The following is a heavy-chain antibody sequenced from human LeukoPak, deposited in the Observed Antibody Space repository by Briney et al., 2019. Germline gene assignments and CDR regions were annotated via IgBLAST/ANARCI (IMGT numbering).Heavy chain of an antibody. CDR1: GFTFRSHA. Sequence: TGGSLRLSCAASGFTFRSHAMSWGRQTPGKGLEWGSSICPSRTYTYYADSVKPRFTISRDSAKNSLFLQMNNLRPDDTAVYFCARDSVVRGIFDFWGQGTLVTVSS. CDR3: ARDSVVRGIFDF. V-gene: IGHV3-21*01. J-gene: IGHJ4*02. D-gene: IGHD3-10*01. CDR2: ICPSRTYT.